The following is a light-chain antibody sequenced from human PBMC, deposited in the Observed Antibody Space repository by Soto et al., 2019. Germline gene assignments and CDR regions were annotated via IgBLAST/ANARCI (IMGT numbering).Light chain of an antibody. CDR1: QSVSSY. CDR2: DAS. CDR3: QLRRNWPPCG. V-gene: IGKV3-11*01. J-gene: IGKJ3*01. Sequence: EIVLTQSPATLSLSLGERATLSCSASQSVSSYLAWYQQKPGQAPRLLIYDASNRAPGIPARFSGSGSGTEFTLPISSLEHQDVAVYYCQLRRNWPPCGFGPGTKVDIK.